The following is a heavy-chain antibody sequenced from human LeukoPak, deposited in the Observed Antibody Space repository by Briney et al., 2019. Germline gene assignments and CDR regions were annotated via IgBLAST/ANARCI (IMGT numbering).Heavy chain of an antibody. CDR3: ATSGSRYRHFDH. CDR1: GDSISSRNW. D-gene: IGHD6-13*01. CDR2: MYPSGTT. V-gene: IGHV4-4*02. J-gene: IGHJ4*02. Sequence: SGTLSLTCAVSGDSISSRNWWTWVRQPPGKGLEWIGEMYPSGTTNYNPSLKSRVTISIDKSKNQFSLKLISVTAADTAFYYCATSGSRYRHFDHWGQGTLVTVSS.